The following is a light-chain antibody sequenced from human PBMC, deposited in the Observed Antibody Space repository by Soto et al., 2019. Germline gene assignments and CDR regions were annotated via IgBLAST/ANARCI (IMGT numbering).Light chain of an antibody. Sequence: DIVMTQSPLSLSVTPGEPASISCRSSQSLLYSNGYNYLDWYLQKPGQSPQLLIYLGSNRASGVPDRFSGSGSGTDFTLKIRRVEAEDVGVYFCMQALQARTFGQGTKVEIK. J-gene: IGKJ1*01. CDR3: MQALQART. CDR2: LGS. V-gene: IGKV2-28*01. CDR1: QSLLYSNGYNY.